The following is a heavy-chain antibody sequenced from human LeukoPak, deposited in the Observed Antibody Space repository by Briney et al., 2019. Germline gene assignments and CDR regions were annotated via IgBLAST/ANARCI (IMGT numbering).Heavy chain of an antibody. CDR3: ATTLYGSGSYYAIF. CDR1: GASISDYY. D-gene: IGHD3-10*01. Sequence: SETLSLTCTVSGASISDYYWNWVRQSPGKGLEWIGYIYYSGSTKYNPSLKSRVTISVDTSKNQFSLKLTSMTAADTAVYYCATTLYGSGSYYAIFWDQGILVTVSS. V-gene: IGHV4-59*01. J-gene: IGHJ4*02. CDR2: IYYSGST.